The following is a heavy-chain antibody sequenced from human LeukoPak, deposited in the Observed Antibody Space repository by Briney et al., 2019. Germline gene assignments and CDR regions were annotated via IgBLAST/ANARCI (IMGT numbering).Heavy chain of an antibody. Sequence: SETLSLTCSISGGSINNYFWTWIRQPAGKGLEWIRRIYTSGSTDYNPSLKSRVTMSVDTSKNQFSLNLYSVTAADTAVYYCARESKTYDGSGYYHDSWGQGTRVTVSS. CDR1: GGSINNYF. CDR3: ARESKTYDGSGYYHDS. CDR2: IYTSGST. J-gene: IGHJ4*02. D-gene: IGHD3-22*01. V-gene: IGHV4-4*07.